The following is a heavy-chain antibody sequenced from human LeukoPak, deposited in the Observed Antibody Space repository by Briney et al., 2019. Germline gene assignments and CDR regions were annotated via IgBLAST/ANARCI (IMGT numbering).Heavy chain of an antibody. CDR3: ASFYSSGWYDY. D-gene: IGHD6-19*01. V-gene: IGHV4-59*01. Sequence: SETLSLTCTVSGGSISSYYWSWIRQPPGKGLEWIGYIYYSGSINYNPSLKSRVTISVDTSKNQFSLKLSSVTAADTAVYYCASFYSSGWYDYWGQGTLVTVSS. CDR1: GGSISSYY. J-gene: IGHJ4*02. CDR2: IYYSGSI.